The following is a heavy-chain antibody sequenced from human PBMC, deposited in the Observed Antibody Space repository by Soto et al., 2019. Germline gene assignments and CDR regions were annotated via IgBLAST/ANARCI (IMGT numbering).Heavy chain of an antibody. CDR3: AKTRLYDNNDYHRDGFDV. CDR1: GFPFWTYS. V-gene: IGHV3-23*01. Sequence: EVKLLESGGGLVQPGGSLRLSCAASGFPFWTYSMSWVRQAPRKGLEWVSGISGIGTATYYTYSVKGRFTVSRDNSKDPLFLQMHTLRVEDTAVYYCAKTRLYDNNDYHRDGFDVWGPGTVVTVS. D-gene: IGHD3-22*01. J-gene: IGHJ3*01. CDR2: ISGIGTAT.